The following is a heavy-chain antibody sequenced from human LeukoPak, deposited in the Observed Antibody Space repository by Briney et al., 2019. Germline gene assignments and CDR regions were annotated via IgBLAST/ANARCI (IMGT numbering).Heavy chain of an antibody. CDR1: GYTFTGYY. D-gene: IGHD5-18*01. Sequence: ASVKVSCKASGYTFTGYYMHWVRQAAGQGHEWMGWINPNSGGTNYAQKFQGRVTMTRDTSISTAYMELSRLRSDDTAVYYCARDTAMVTAANWFDPWGQGTLVTVSS. V-gene: IGHV1-2*02. CDR2: INPNSGGT. CDR3: ARDTAMVTAANWFDP. J-gene: IGHJ5*02.